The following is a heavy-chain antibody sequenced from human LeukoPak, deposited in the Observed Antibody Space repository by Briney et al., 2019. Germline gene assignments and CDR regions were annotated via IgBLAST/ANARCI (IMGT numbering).Heavy chain of an antibody. CDR1: GFTFSSSA. CDR2: IIVGSGVT. J-gene: IGHJ3*02. Sequence: GTSVRVSCKASGFTFSSSAVQWVRQARGQPLEWIGWIIVGSGVTNYAHGLQGRLTITRDMSTSTSYMELRSLRSDDTAVYYCARAPSRPPQYSGSTRAPYAFDIWGQGTMVTVSS. D-gene: IGHD1-26*01. V-gene: IGHV1-58*01. CDR3: ARAPSRPPQYSGSTRAPYAFDI.